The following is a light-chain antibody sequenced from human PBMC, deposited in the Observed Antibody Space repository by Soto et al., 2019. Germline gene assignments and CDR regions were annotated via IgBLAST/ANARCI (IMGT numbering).Light chain of an antibody. J-gene: IGKJ1*01. CDR3: QKYNGAFWT. V-gene: IGKV1-27*01. CDR2: AAS. CDR1: QGIDSS. Sequence: ILLTQSPSSLSASVEDRVTITCRASQGIDSSLAWYQKKPGKAPKLLIYAASSLQSGVPSRFSGSGSGTDFTLTISSLQPEDVATYYCQKYNGAFWTFGQGTKVDIK.